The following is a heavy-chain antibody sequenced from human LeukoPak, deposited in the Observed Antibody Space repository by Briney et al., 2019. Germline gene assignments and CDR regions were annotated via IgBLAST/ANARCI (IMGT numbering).Heavy chain of an antibody. V-gene: IGHV4-4*02. D-gene: IGHD3-16*01. CDR3: AREGGPYRPLDY. Sequence: SETLSLTCDVSGGSITQTNYRTWVRQPPGKGLEWIGEVNLQGSTNYNPSLMGRVAISVDTSENHVFLQLTSVTAADTAVYYCAREGGPYRPLDYSGQGTLVTVS. J-gene: IGHJ4*02. CDR1: GGSITQTNY. CDR2: VNLQGST.